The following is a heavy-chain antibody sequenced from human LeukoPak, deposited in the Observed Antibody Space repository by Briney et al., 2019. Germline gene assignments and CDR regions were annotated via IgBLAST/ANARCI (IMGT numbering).Heavy chain of an antibody. J-gene: IGHJ4*02. D-gene: IGHD2-2*01. CDR3: ARQTSCPTDCRDY. CDR2: IYYSGST. CDR1: GGSISSSSYY. V-gene: IGHV4-39*01. Sequence: SETLSLTCTVSGGSISSSSYYRGWIRQPPGKGLEWIGSIYYSGSTYYNPSLKSRVTISVDTSKNQFSLKLSSVTAADTAVYYCARQTSCPTDCRDYWGQGTLVTVSS.